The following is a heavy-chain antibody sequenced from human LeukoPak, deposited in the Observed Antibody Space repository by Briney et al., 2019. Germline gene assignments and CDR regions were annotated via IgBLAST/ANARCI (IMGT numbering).Heavy chain of an antibody. CDR3: AKERREQSRDKDFDY. V-gene: IGHV3-23*01. Sequence: GGSLRLSCVASGFTFSNYAMSWVRLAPGRGLEWVSVTSGSGLTTFYADSVKGRFTISRDNSKNTLYQEMNSLRAEDTAVYYCAKERREQSRDKDFDYWGQGTLVAVSS. CDR1: GFTFSNYA. D-gene: IGHD1-26*01. CDR2: TSGSGLTT. J-gene: IGHJ4*02.